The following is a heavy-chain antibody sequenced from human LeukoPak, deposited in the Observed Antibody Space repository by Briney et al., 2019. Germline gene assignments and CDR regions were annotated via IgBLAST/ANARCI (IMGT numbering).Heavy chain of an antibody. D-gene: IGHD5-24*01. J-gene: IGHJ4*02. Sequence: SETLSLTCTVSGGSISSSSYYWGWIRQPPGKGLEWIGSIYYSGSTYYNPSLKSRVTISVDTSKDQFSLKLSSVTAADTAVYYCARRGRDGYKFDYWGQGTLVTVSS. CDR3: ARRGRDGYKFDY. CDR1: GGSISSSSYY. CDR2: IYYSGST. V-gene: IGHV4-39*01.